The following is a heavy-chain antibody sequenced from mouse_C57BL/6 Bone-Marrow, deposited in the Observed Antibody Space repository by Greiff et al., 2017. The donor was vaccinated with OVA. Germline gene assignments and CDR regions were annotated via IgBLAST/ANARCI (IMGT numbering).Heavy chain of an antibody. V-gene: IGHV1-50*01. CDR1: GYTFTSSW. J-gene: IGHJ3*01. D-gene: IGHD2-3*01. Sequence: QVQLQQSGAELVKPGASVKLSCKASGYTFTSSWMPWVKQRPGQGLEWIGEIDPSDSYTNYNQKFKGKATLTVDTSSSTAYMQLSSLTSEDSAVYYCARSDDGYYGFAYWGQGTLVTVSA. CDR3: ARSDDGYYGFAY. CDR2: IDPSDSYT.